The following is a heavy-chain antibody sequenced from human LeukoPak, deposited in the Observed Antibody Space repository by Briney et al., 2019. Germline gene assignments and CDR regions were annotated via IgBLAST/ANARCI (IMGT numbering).Heavy chain of an antibody. J-gene: IGHJ5*02. Sequence: GGSLRLSCAASGFTFSSYWMSWFRQAPGKGLEWVGRIKSKTDGGTTDYAAPVKGRFTISRDDSKNTLFVQMNSLKTEDTAVYYWTTDTLKGWFDLWGQGTLVTVSS. CDR3: TTDTLKGWFDL. CDR1: GFTFSSYW. CDR2: IKSKTDGGTT. V-gene: IGHV3-15*01.